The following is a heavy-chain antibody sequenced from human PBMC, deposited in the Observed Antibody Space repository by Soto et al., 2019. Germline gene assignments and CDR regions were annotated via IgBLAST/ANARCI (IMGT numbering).Heavy chain of an antibody. Sequence: VQLVQSGAEVKKPGASVKVSCKASGYTFTSYYMHWVRQAPGQGLEWMGIINPSGGSTSYAQKFQGRVTMTRDTSTSTVYMELSSLRSEDTAVYYCARGRKAAAATGGWFDPWGQGTLVTVSS. CDR2: INPSGGST. J-gene: IGHJ5*02. CDR1: GYTFTSYY. D-gene: IGHD6-13*01. CDR3: ARGRKAAAATGGWFDP. V-gene: IGHV1-46*03.